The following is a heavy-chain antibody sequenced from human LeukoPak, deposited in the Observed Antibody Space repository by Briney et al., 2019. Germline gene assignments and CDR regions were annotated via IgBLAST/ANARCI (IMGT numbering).Heavy chain of an antibody. D-gene: IGHD1-1*01. J-gene: IGHJ6*02. CDR2: IRSNSRGI. V-gene: IGHV3-21*06. CDR1: GFTFNSYT. CDR3: ARDGASIDDQYYGLDV. Sequence: GGSLRLSCAASGFTFNSYTMNWVRQALGKGLESVSSIRSNSRGINYADSVKGRFTISRDNDKNTVFLEMNSLRAEDTAVYYCARDGASIDDQYYGLDVWGQGTTVTVSS.